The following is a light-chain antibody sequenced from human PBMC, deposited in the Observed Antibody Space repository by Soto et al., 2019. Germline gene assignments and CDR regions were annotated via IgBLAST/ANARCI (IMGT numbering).Light chain of an antibody. V-gene: IGKV2-28*01. CDR1: QSLLHSNGYNY. CDR2: LGS. Sequence: DIVMTQSPLSLPVTPGEPASISCRSSQSLLHSNGYNYLDWYLQKPGQSPQLLIYLGSNRSSGVPDRFSGSGSATDFTLKISRVEAEDVGIYYCMQPLQTPRTLGQGTKVDTK. J-gene: IGKJ1*01. CDR3: MQPLQTPRT.